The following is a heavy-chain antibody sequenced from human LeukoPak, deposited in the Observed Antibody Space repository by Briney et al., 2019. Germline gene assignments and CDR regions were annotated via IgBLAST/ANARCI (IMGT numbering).Heavy chain of an antibody. J-gene: IGHJ4*02. V-gene: IGHV3-7*01. CDR1: GFTFSTYW. Sequence: GGSLRLSCAASGFTFSTYWMSWVRQAPGKGLEWVANIKQDGSEKNYVDSVKGRFTISRDNAKNSLYLQMNNLRAEDTAVFYCAKDSSGPAYWGQGTLVTVSS. CDR2: IKQDGSEK. D-gene: IGHD6-19*01. CDR3: AKDSSGPAY.